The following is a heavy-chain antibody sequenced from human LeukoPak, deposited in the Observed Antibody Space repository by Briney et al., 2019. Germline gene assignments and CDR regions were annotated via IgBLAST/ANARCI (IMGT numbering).Heavy chain of an antibody. Sequence: GGSLRLSCAASGFTFSSYWLSWVRQAPGKGLEWVATMSPDGTQKYYVDSVEGRFAVSRGNARNSLYLQMNSLRAEDTAVYYCARYFTAVASTVRLDYWGQGTLVTVSS. J-gene: IGHJ4*02. CDR3: ARYFTAVASTVRLDY. CDR2: MSPDGTQK. V-gene: IGHV3-7*03. D-gene: IGHD6-19*01. CDR1: GFTFSSYW.